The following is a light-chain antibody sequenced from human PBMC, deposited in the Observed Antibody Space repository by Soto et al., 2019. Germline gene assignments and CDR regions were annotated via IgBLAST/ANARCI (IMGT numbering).Light chain of an antibody. CDR1: QSVSSL. CDR2: RAS. V-gene: IGKV3-15*01. CDR3: QQYNEWPIT. J-gene: IGKJ5*01. Sequence: EIVLTQSPGTLSLSPGERATLSCRASQSVSSLLAWYRHKPGQAPRLLIYRASTRATGISGRFSGSGSGTEFTLTISSLQSEDFAVYYCQQYNEWPITFGQGTRLEI.